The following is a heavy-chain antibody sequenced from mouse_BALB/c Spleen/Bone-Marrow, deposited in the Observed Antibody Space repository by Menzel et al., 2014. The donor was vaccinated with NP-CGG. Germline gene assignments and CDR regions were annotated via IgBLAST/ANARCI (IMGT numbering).Heavy chain of an antibody. D-gene: IGHD4-1*01. CDR2: IYPGSGNT. CDR1: GYTFTDYY. V-gene: IGHV1-77*01. J-gene: IGHJ4*01. CDR3: ARDWDSYSIDY. Sequence: QVQLQQSGAELARPGASVKLSCKASGYTFTDYYINWVKQRTGQGLEWIGEIYPGSGNTYYNEKFKGKATLTSDKSSSTAYMQLSSVTSADSAVYFRARDWDSYSIDYWGQGTSVTVSS.